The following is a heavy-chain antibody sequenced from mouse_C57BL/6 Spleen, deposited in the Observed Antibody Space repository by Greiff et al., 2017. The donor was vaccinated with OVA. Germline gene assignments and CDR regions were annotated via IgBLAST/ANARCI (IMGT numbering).Heavy chain of an antibody. J-gene: IGHJ3*01. CDR1: GYTFTDYN. CDR2: INPNNGGT. Sequence: EVQLQQSGPELVKPGASVKMSCKASGYTFTDYNMHWVKQSHGKSLEWIGYINPNNGGTSYNQKFKGKATLTVNKSSSTAYMELRSLTSEDSAVYYCAPQLTGSWFAYWGQGTLVTVSA. D-gene: IGHD4-1*01. CDR3: APQLTGSWFAY. V-gene: IGHV1-22*01.